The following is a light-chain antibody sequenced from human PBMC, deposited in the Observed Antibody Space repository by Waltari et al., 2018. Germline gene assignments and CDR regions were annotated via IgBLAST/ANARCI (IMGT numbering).Light chain of an antibody. J-gene: IGLJ3*02. CDR2: EVS. CDR1: NSDVGSYDR. Sequence: QSALTQPASVSGSPGQSLTIPCTGPNSDVGSYDRLPWYQQHPGKAPKVMIAEVSKRPSGVSNRFTGSKSGNTASLTISGLQAEDEADYYCCSYAGSSTFDWVFGGGTKLTVL. V-gene: IGLV2-23*02. CDR3: CSYAGSSTFDWV.